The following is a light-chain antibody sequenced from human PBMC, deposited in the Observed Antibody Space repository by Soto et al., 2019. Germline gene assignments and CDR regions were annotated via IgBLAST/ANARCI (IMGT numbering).Light chain of an antibody. V-gene: IGKV1-5*03. CDR3: QQYDTYSRT. J-gene: IGKJ1*01. Sequence: DIQMTQSPSALSASVGDRVTITCRASQSISNLLAWYRQKPGEGPKLLIYEGSTLESGVPSRFSGTGSGTEFALTISSLQPDDFATFYCQQYDTYSRTLGHGTKVEVK. CDR1: QSISNL. CDR2: EGS.